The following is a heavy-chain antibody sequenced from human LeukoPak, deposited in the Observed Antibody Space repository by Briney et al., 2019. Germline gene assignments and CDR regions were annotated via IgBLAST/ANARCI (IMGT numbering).Heavy chain of an antibody. D-gene: IGHD7-27*01. V-gene: IGHV4-30-4*08. CDR1: GGSISSGDYY. CDR2: IYSSGST. Sequence: SQTLSLTCTVSGGSISSGDYYWSWIRQPPGKGLEWIGYIYSSGSTYYNPSLKSRLTVSVDTSKNQFSLRLSSVTAADTAVYYCARVGNWGSTLYFDYWGQGTLVTVAS. J-gene: IGHJ4*02. CDR3: ARVGNWGSTLYFDY.